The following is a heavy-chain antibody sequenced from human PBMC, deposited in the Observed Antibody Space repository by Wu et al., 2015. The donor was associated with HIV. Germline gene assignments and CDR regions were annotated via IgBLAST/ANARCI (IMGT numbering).Heavy chain of an antibody. CDR3: ARDRIEQQWLGGRLFDI. CDR2: ISAYNGNT. J-gene: IGHJ3*02. CDR1: GYTFTSYG. D-gene: IGHD6-19*01. Sequence: QVQLVQSGAEVKKPGASVKVSCKASGYTFTSYGISWVRQAPGQGLEWMGWISAYNGNTNYAQKLQGRVTMTTDTSTSTAYMELRSLRSDDTAVYYCARDRIEQQWLGGRLFDIVGPRDNGHRLF. V-gene: IGHV1-18*01.